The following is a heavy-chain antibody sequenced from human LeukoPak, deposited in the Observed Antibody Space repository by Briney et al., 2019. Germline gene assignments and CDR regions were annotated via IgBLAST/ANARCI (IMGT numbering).Heavy chain of an antibody. CDR3: ARGPPDYYYDSRTHFDY. D-gene: IGHD3-22*01. CDR1: GGSISSYY. Sequence: SETLSLTCTVSGGSISSYYWSWIRQPPGKGLEWIGYIYYSGSTNYNPSLKSRVTISVDTSKNQFSLKLSSVTAADTAVYYCARGPPDYYYDSRTHFDYWGQGTLVTVSS. V-gene: IGHV4-59*01. J-gene: IGHJ4*02. CDR2: IYYSGST.